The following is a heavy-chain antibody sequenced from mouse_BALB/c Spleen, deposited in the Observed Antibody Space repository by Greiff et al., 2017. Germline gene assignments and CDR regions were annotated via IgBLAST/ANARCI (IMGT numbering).Heavy chain of an antibody. Sequence: EVQLQQSGPGLVKPSQSLSLTCSVTGYSITSGYYWNWIRQFPGNKLEWMGYIHYSGSTNYNPSLKSRISITRDTSKNQFFLQLNSVTTEDTATYYCARGDDYDDGGFDYWGQGTTLTVSS. D-gene: IGHD2-4*01. CDR3: ARGDDYDDGGFDY. CDR2: IHYSGST. V-gene: IGHV3-1*02. J-gene: IGHJ2*01. CDR1: GYSITSGYY.